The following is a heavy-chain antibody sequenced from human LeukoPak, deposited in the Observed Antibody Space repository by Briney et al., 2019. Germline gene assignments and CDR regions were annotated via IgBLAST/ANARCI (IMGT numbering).Heavy chain of an antibody. Sequence: SETLSLTCTVSGGSTCRYNWRCIRPPPGKSLEWIGYTYDSGSTAYNPSLKSRVTISIDTSNHRFSLNLTSVTAADTSVYYCARLPGIGAVWGQGPLVIVPS. CDR2: TYDSGST. CDR3: ARLPGIGAV. CDR1: GGSTCRYN. J-gene: IGHJ1*01. D-gene: IGHD6-13*01. V-gene: IGHV4-59*08.